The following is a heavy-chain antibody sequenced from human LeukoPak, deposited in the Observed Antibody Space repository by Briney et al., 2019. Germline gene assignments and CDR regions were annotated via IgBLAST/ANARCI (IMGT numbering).Heavy chain of an antibody. D-gene: IGHD1-26*01. J-gene: IGHJ4*02. CDR2: IYYSGNT. CDR3: ARPRVGADTHDPFAY. Sequence: SETLSLTCTVSGGSISSSSYYWGWIRQPPGKGLEWIGSIYYSGNTYYNPSLKSRVTLSVDTSKNQFSLKLSSLTAADTAVYFCARPRVGADTHDPFAYWGQGILVTVSS. CDR1: GGSISSSSYY. V-gene: IGHV4-39*01.